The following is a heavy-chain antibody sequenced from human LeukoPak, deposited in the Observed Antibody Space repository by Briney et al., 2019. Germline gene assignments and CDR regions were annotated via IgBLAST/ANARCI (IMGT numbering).Heavy chain of an antibody. CDR1: GFTFSSYN. D-gene: IGHD2-2*02. V-gene: IGHV3-48*01. CDR2: ITSSSSTI. CDR3: ARDRYCTGTTCYTADY. J-gene: IGHJ4*02. Sequence: QPGGSLRLSCTASGFTFSSYNMNSVRQAPGKGLEWISYITSSSSTIYYADSVKGRFIISRDNAKNSLYLQMNSLRAEDTAVYYCARDRYCTGTTCYTADYWGQGTLVTVSS.